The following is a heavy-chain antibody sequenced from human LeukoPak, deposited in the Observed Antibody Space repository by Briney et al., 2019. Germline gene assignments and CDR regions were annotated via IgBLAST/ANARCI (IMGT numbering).Heavy chain of an antibody. D-gene: IGHD3-10*01. CDR3: ARQNLGSVRWFDP. V-gene: IGHV1-3*01. Sequence: ASVKVSCKASGYTFSAYAMHWVRQAPGQRLEWMGWINAGNGDTKYSQKFQGRVTITRNTSASTAYMELSSLRSEDTAVYYCARQNLGSVRWFDPWGQGTLVTVSS. CDR2: INAGNGDT. CDR1: GYTFSAYA. J-gene: IGHJ5*02.